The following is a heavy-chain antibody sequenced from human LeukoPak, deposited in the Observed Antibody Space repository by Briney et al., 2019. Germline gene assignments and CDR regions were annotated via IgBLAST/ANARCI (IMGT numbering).Heavy chain of an antibody. V-gene: IGHV4-30-2*03. Sequence: PSETLSLTCAVSGGSISSGGYSWSWIRQPPGKGLEWIGSIYYSGSTYYNPSLKSRVTISVDTSKNQFSLKLSSVTAADTAVYYCARRIFWGSSSWSFDYWGQGTLVTVSS. J-gene: IGHJ4*02. CDR1: GGSISSGGYS. CDR2: IYYSGST. D-gene: IGHD6-13*01. CDR3: ARRIFWGSSSWSFDY.